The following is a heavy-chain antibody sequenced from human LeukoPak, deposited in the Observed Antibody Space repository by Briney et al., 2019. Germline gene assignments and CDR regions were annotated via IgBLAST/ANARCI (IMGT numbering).Heavy chain of an antibody. CDR2: VNPKSGAT. CDR1: GYTFTDYY. CDR3: AGLTDF. J-gene: IGHJ4*01. D-gene: IGHD3-9*01. Sequence: ASVRVSCKTSGYTFTDYYIHWVRQAPGQGLEWMGWVNPKSGATYYAQNFRGRVIITRNASMSTAYMELSRLKTDDTAMYYCAGLTDFWGPGTLVTVSS. V-gene: IGHV1-2*02.